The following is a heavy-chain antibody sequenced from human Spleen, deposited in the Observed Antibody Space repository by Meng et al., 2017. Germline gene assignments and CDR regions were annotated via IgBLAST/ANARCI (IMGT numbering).Heavy chain of an antibody. CDR2: LNRDETTI. D-gene: IGHD3-10*01. V-gene: IGHV3-74*01. Sequence: EVQLVESGGGLVQPGGSLRLSCAASGIAFSSYWMHWVRQTPGKGLVWVSRLNRDETTISHAGSVMGRFTISRDVATNTLFLQMNSLSAEDTALYYCVRDFGGESDLWGQGTLVTVSS. J-gene: IGHJ5*02. CDR3: VRDFGGESDL. CDR1: GIAFSSYW.